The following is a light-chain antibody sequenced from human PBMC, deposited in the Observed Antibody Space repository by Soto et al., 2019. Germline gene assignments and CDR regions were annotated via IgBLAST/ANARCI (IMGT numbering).Light chain of an antibody. Sequence: QLVLTQPPSVSGAPGQRVTIFCTGSSSNIGAGYDVHWYQQLPGKAPKLLIYDSNNRPSGVPDRFSGSKSGTSASLAITGLQAEDEADYYCQSYDSSLGGSVFGGGTKVTVL. V-gene: IGLV1-40*01. J-gene: IGLJ2*01. CDR1: SSNIGAGYD. CDR2: DSN. CDR3: QSYDSSLGGSV.